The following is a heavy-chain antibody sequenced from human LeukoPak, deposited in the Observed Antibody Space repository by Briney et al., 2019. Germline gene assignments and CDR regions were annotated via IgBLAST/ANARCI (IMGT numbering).Heavy chain of an antibody. V-gene: IGHV1-46*01. J-gene: IGHJ6*03. CDR1: GYTFTSYY. CDR2: INPSGGST. D-gene: IGHD3-3*01. Sequence: GASVKVSCKASGYTFTSYYIHWVRQAPGQGLEWMGIINPSGGSTSYAQKFQGRVTMTRDMSTSTVYMELSSLRSEDTAVYYCAREMRWSGYDDHYYYMDVWGIGTSVTVSS. CDR3: AREMRWSGYDDHYYYMDV.